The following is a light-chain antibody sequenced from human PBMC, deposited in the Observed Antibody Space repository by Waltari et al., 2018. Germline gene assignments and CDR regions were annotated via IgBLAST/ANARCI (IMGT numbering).Light chain of an antibody. Sequence: EIVMTQSPATLSVSPGERATLSCRASQSVSTTLAWYQQKPGQAPRLLIYGASTRATGIPARFSGSGSGTEFTLTISSLQSADFATYYCQQSYSTRFTFGPGTKVDIK. V-gene: IGKV3-15*01. J-gene: IGKJ3*01. CDR3: QQSYSTRFT. CDR2: GAS. CDR1: QSVSTT.